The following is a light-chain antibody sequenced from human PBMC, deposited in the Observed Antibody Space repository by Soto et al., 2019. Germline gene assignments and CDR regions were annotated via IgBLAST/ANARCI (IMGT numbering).Light chain of an antibody. V-gene: IGKV4-1*01. CDR2: WAS. J-gene: IGKJ3*01. Sequence: DIVMTQSPDSLAVSLGERATIDCKSSQSVLYSSNNKNYLAWYQQKPGQPPKLLIYWASTRESGVPDRFSGSGSGTDLTLTISSQQSEDVAVYYCQQYYSIPFTFGPGTKVDIK. CDR3: QQYYSIPFT. CDR1: QSVLYSSNNKNY.